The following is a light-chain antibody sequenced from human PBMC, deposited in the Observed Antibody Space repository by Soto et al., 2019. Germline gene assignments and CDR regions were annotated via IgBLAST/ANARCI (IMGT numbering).Light chain of an antibody. Sequence: QSVLTQPPSVSEAPRQRVTISCSGSSSNIGNNAVNWYQQLPGKAPKLLIYYDDLLPSGVSDRFSGSKSGTSASLAISGLQAEDWAEYYWAGMGYSLNCVVFGGGTKLT. V-gene: IGLV1-36*01. J-gene: IGLJ2*01. CDR2: YDD. CDR3: AGMGYSLNCVV. CDR1: SSNIGNNA.